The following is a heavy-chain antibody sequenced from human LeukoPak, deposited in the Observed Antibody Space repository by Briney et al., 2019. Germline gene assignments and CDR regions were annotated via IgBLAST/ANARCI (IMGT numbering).Heavy chain of an antibody. J-gene: IGHJ6*03. D-gene: IGHD2-2*01. V-gene: IGHV3-30-3*01. CDR3: ARAAVDCRSSSCVINYEPFFHMDV. CDR1: GFTFSSYA. CDR2: ISYDGSNK. Sequence: GGSLRLSCAASGFTFSSYAMHWVRQAPGKGLEWVAVISYDGSNKYYADSVKGRFTISRDNSKNTLYLQMNSLRAEDTAVYYCARAAVDCRSSSCVINYEPFFHMDVWGKGATVTVSS.